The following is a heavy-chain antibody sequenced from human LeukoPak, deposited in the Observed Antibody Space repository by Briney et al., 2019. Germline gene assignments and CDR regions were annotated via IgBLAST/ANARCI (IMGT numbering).Heavy chain of an antibody. CDR1: GFTFSDYF. V-gene: IGHV3-11*06. CDR2: ISSSSSSPYT. J-gene: IGHJ3*02. CDR3: ATAVI. Sequence: GGSLRLSCAASGFTFSDYFMSWIRQAPGKGLEWVSYISSSSSSPYTNYADSVEGRFTVSRDNAKNSLYLQMNSLTAEDTAVYYCATAVIRGRGTMVTVSS.